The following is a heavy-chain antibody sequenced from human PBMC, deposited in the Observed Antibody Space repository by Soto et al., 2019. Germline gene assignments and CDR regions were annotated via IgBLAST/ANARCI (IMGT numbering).Heavy chain of an antibody. CDR2: LYYSGST. J-gene: IGHJ4*02. CDR3: ARGGRGDIYD. D-gene: IGHD3-10*01. CDR1: GGSFVNYY. V-gene: IGHV4-59*13. Sequence: QVHLLESGPGLVKPSDTLSLTCTVSGGSFVNYYWTWIRQPPGKGLEWISFLYYSGSTSYNPSLKSRISMSIDTSKNQFSLTLTSVTAADTAVYFCARGGRGDIYDWGQGTLVTVSS.